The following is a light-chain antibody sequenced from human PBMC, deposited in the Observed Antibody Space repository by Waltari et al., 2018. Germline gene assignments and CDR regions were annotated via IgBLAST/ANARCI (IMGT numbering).Light chain of an antibody. CDR1: QSVSSW. Sequence: DIQMTQSPSPLSASVGDRATITCRASQSVSSWLAWYQQKPGRAPKLLIYKASTLQTGVPARFSGSGDATEFTLTINSLQPDDFATYYCQQHNSYSYTFGQGTNLEIK. CDR2: KAS. CDR3: QQHNSYSYT. V-gene: IGKV1-5*03. J-gene: IGKJ2*01.